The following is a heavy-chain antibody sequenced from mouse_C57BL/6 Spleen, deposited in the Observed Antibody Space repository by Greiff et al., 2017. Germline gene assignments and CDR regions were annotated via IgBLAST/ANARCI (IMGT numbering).Heavy chain of an antibody. J-gene: IGHJ2*01. CDR3: TRQDCYGKSWYDLGY. D-gene: IGHD1-1*01. CDR2: INPDTGGT. Sequence: VQLQQSGAELVRPGASVTLSCKASGYSFTGYDMHWVKQTPVQGLEWIGEINPDTGGTAYNQKFKGKAILTVDKSSSTAYMELQSLTSEDAAVYYCTRQDCYGKSWYDLGYRGHGTTVT. V-gene: IGHV1-15*01. CDR1: GYSFTGYD.